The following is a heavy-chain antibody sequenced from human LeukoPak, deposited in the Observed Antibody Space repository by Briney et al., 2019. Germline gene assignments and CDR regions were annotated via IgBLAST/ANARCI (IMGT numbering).Heavy chain of an antibody. CDR2: INHSGST. Sequence: PSETLSLTCAVYGGSFSGYYWSWIRQPPGKVLEWIGEINHSGSTNYNPSLKSRVTISVDTSKNQFSLKLSSVTAADTAVYYCARHHIVIVPAASSYYYYYYYMDVWGKGTTVTISS. D-gene: IGHD2-2*01. V-gene: IGHV4-34*01. CDR3: ARHHIVIVPAASSYYYYYYYMDV. J-gene: IGHJ6*03. CDR1: GGSFSGYY.